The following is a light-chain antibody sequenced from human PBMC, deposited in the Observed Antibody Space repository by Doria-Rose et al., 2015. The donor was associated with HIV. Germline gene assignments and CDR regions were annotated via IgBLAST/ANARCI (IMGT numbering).Light chain of an antibody. Sequence: DIVMTQSPDSLAVSLGERATINCKSSQSVLYRSNNKNYLAWYQQKPGQPPKLLIYWASTRESGVPDRFSGSGSGTEFTLTISSLQTEDVAVYYCRQYYTTPRAFGQGTKLEIK. CDR3: RQYYTTPRA. V-gene: IGKV4-1*01. J-gene: IGKJ2*01. CDR2: WAS. CDR1: QSVLYRSNNKNY.